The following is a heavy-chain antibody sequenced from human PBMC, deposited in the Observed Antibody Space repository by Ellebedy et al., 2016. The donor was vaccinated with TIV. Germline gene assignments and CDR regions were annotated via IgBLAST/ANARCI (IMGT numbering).Heavy chain of an antibody. V-gene: IGHV1-3*01. CDR2: INAGNGKT. J-gene: IGHJ5*02. CDR1: GFSFTDYA. Sequence: AASVKVSCKASGFSFTDYAIQWVRHAPGQRLEWMGWINAGNGKTRYSQNFQARVTITRDSSATTAYMDLYSLTSEDTAVYYCARGWGFLEWLFSENWFDPWGQGTLVTVSS. D-gene: IGHD3-3*01. CDR3: ARGWGFLEWLFSENWFDP.